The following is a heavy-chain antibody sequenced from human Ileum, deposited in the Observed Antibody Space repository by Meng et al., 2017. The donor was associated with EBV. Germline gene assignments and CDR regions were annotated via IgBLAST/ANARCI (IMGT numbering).Heavy chain of an antibody. CDR2: SNYAGST. Sequence: QGQLQQWGEGLVNSSETLSLTCAVYGGSFSGYYWTWIRQAPGRGLEWIGESNYAGSTNYNPSLKSRVTISVDTSKKQFSLNLTSVTAADTAVYYCARVMRRVNYNSGWYAKFWGQGNLVTVSS. J-gene: IGHJ4*02. CDR1: GGSFSGYY. CDR3: ARVMRRVNYNSGWYAKF. D-gene: IGHD6-19*01. V-gene: IGHV4-34*01.